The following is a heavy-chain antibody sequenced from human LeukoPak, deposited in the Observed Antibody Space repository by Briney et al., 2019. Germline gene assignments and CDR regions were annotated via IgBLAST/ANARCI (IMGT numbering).Heavy chain of an antibody. J-gene: IGHJ5*02. D-gene: IGHD2-2*01. V-gene: IGHV3-7*01. Sequence: GGSLRLSCAASGFSFRNSWMSWVRQAPGKGLEWVANIRQVGNEIYYMDSVKGRFTISRDNAKKSLYLQMNLLRAEDTAVYYCATLNWDDGVVSGFDRWGQGILVTVSS. CDR3: ATLNWDDGVVSGFDR. CDR1: GFSFRNSW. CDR2: IRQVGNEI.